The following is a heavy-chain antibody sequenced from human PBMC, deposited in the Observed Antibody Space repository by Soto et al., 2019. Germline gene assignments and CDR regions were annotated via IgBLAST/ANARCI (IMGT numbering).Heavy chain of an antibody. J-gene: IGHJ5*02. CDR1: GGTFSSYT. CDR2: IIPILGIA. Sequence: SVKVSCKASGGTFSSYTISWVRQAPGQGLEWMGRIIPILGIANYAQKFQGRVTITADKSTSTAYMELSSLRSEDTAVYYCARAPRLNYGDLSNWFDPWGQGTLVTVSS. D-gene: IGHD4-17*01. V-gene: IGHV1-69*02. CDR3: ARAPRLNYGDLSNWFDP.